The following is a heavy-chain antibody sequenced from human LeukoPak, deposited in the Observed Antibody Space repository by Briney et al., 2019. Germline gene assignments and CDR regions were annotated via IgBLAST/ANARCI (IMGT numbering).Heavy chain of an antibody. CDR1: GGSFSGYY. J-gene: IGHJ5*02. CDR2: INHSGST. Sequence: SETLSLTCAVYGGSFSGYYWSWIRQPPRKGLEWIGEINHSGSTNYNPSLKSRVTISVDTSKNQFSLKLSSVTAADTAVYYWARRTPSYYDFWSGYYTGWFDPWGQGTLVTVSS. CDR3: ARRTPSYYDFWSGYYTGWFDP. D-gene: IGHD3-3*01. V-gene: IGHV4-34*01.